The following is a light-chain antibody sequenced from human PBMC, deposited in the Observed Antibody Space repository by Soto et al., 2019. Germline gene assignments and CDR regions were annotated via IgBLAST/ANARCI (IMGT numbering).Light chain of an antibody. CDR3: CSYAGSYTLEPWV. V-gene: IGLV2-11*01. J-gene: IGLJ3*02. CDR1: SSDVGGYNY. CDR2: DVS. Sequence: QSVLTQPRSVSGSPGQSVTISCTGTSSDVGGYNYVSWYQQHPGKAPKLMIYDVSKRPSGVPDRFSGSKSGNTASLTISGLQAEDEADYYCCSYAGSYTLEPWVFGGGTKLTVL.